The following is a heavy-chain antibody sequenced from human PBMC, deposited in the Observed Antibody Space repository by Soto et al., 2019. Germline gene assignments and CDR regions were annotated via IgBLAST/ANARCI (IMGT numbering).Heavy chain of an antibody. Sequence: PGGSLRLSCAASGFTFSDYYMSWIRQAPGKGLEWVSYISSSGSTIYYADSVKGRFTISRDNAKNSLYLQMNSLRAEDTAVYYCALGNYDFWSPYYYGMDVWGQGTTVTVSS. D-gene: IGHD3-3*01. J-gene: IGHJ6*02. CDR2: ISSSGSTI. CDR3: ALGNYDFWSPYYYGMDV. V-gene: IGHV3-11*01. CDR1: GFTFSDYY.